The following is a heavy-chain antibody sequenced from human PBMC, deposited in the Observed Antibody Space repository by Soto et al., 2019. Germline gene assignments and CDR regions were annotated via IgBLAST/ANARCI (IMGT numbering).Heavy chain of an antibody. CDR2: IDPSDSQT. CDR3: SRQIYDSDTGPNFQYYFDS. D-gene: IGHD3-22*01. Sequence: GECLKISCKGSGYSFAGYWITWVRQKPGKGLEWMGRIDPSDSQTYYSPSFRGHVTISVTKAITTVFLQWSSLRASDTAMYYCSRQIYDSDTGPNFQYYFDSWGQGTPVTVSS. V-gene: IGHV5-10-1*01. J-gene: IGHJ4*02. CDR1: GYSFAGYW.